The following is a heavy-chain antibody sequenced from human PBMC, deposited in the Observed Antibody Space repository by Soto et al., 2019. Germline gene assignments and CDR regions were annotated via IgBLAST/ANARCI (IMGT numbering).Heavy chain of an antibody. CDR2: INLDGSTT. V-gene: IGHV3-74*01. J-gene: IGHJ4*02. CDR3: ARVVAHYDGTYRTIAY. Sequence: GGSLRLSCSASGFSFRSYWMHWVRQAPGKGLVWVSRINLDGSTTNYADSVKGRFTISRDNAKNTVYLQMNSLRAEDTAVYYCARVVAHYDGTYRTIAYWGQGTLVTVSS. CDR1: GFSFRSYW. D-gene: IGHD1-26*01.